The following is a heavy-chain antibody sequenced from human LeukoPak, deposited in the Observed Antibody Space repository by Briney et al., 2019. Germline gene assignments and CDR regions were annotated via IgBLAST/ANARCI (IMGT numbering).Heavy chain of an antibody. J-gene: IGHJ4*02. V-gene: IGHV3-48*01. CDR3: ARDFRSPITIFGVVINYYFDY. CDR2: ISSNSSTI. D-gene: IGHD3-3*01. Sequence: GGSLRLSCAASGFTFSSYSMNWVRQAPGKGLEWVSYISSNSSTIYYADSVKGRFTISRDNAKNSLYLQMNSLRAEDTAVYYCARDFRSPITIFGVVINYYFDYWGQGTLVTVSS. CDR1: GFTFSSYS.